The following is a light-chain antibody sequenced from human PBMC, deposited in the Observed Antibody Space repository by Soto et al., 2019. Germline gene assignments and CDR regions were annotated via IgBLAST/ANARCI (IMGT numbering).Light chain of an antibody. V-gene: IGLV2-8*01. Sequence: QSALTQPPSASGSPGQSVTISCTGTSSDVGGSKYVSWYQQHPGKAPKLIIYEVSERPSGVPDRFSGSKSGNTASLTVSGLQAEDEAHYYCNSYAGTSNVFGTGPKLTVL. CDR2: EVS. J-gene: IGLJ1*01. CDR1: SSDVGGSKY. CDR3: NSYAGTSNV.